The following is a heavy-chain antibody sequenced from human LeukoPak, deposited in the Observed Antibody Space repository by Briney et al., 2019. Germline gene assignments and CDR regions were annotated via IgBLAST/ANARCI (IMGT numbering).Heavy chain of an antibody. CDR3: AKDRLEWLLSSDY. D-gene: IGHD3-3*01. CDR1: GFTFSSYA. J-gene: IGHJ4*02. V-gene: IGHV3-23*01. Sequence: GGSLRLSCAASGFTFSSYAMSWVRQAPGKGLEWVSAISGSGGSTYYADSVKGRFTISGDNSKNTLYLQMNSLRAEDTAVYYCAKDRLEWLLSSDYWGQGTLVTVSS. CDR2: ISGSGGST.